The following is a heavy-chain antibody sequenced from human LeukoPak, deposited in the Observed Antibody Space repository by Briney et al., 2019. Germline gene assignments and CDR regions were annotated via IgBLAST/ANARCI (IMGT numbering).Heavy chain of an antibody. CDR2: MNPNSGNT. CDR1: GYTFTSYD. D-gene: IGHD3-9*01. V-gene: IGHV1-8*01. Sequence: GASVKVSCKASGYTFTSYDINWVRQATGQGLEWMGWMNPNSGNTGYAQKFQGRATMTRNTSISTAYMELSSLRSEDTAVYYCARVRGLRYFDWLSVPFDYWGQGTLVTVSS. CDR3: ARVRGLRYFDWLSVPFDY. J-gene: IGHJ4*02.